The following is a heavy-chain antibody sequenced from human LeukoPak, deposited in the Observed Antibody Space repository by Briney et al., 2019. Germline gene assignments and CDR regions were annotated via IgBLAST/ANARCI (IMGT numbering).Heavy chain of an antibody. CDR2: IEQDGSEK. J-gene: IGHJ4*02. V-gene: IGHV3-7*01. CDR1: GFTFSSYW. Sequence: PGGSLRLSCAASGFTFSSYWMTWVRQAPGKGLEWVANIEQDGSEKYYVDSVKGRFTISRDNAKNSLYLQMNSLRAEDTAVYYCARASKTRYTSTWFGPFDDWGRGALVTVSS. D-gene: IGHD6-13*01. CDR3: ARASKTRYTSTWFGPFDD.